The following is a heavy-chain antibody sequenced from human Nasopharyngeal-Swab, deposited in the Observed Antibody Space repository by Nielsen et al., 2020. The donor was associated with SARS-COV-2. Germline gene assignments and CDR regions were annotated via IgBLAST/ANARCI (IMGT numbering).Heavy chain of an antibody. V-gene: IGHV3-48*03. CDR2: ISSSSSTI. D-gene: IGHD3-10*01. CDR3: ARAPVTIEVHYYYGLDV. CDR1: GFTFSSYE. J-gene: IGHJ6*02. Sequence: GESLKISCAASGFTFSSYEMNWVRQAPGKGLEWVSYISSSSSTIYYADSVKGRFTISRDNAKNSLYLQMNNLRVEDTAVYYCARAPVTIEVHYYYGLDVWGQGTTVTVSS.